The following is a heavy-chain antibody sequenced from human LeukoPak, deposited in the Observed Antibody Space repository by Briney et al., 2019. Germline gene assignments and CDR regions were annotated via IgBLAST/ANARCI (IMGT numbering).Heavy chain of an antibody. CDR2: IFDTGST. Sequence: SETLSLTCTVSGGSFTDYVWSWVRQPAGKGLEWIGRIFDTGSTMYNPSLERGIRVLLGTSDNRFSLHLTSVTAADTAVYYCARGRNIRGYRSGWYFDYWGQGPLVTVSP. CDR3: ARGRNIRGYRSGWYFDY. D-gene: IGHD6-19*01. CDR1: GGSFTDYV. J-gene: IGHJ4*02. V-gene: IGHV4-4*07.